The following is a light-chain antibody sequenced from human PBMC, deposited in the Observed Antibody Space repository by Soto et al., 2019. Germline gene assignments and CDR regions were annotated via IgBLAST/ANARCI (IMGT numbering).Light chain of an antibody. CDR1: SSNIGAGYD. CDR2: GDS. J-gene: IGLJ1*01. CDR3: HSYDNSLSGYV. V-gene: IGLV1-40*01. Sequence: QSVLTQPPSVSGAPGQRVTIPCTGSSSNIGAGYDVHWYQQLPGRAPKLLIYGDSNRPSGVPDRFSGSKSGTSASLVITGPQAEDEADYYCHSYDNSLSGYVFGTGTKVTVL.